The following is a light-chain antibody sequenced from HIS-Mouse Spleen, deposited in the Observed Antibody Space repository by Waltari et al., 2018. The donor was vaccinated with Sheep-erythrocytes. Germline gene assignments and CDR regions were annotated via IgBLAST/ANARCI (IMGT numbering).Light chain of an antibody. CDR2: GNS. J-gene: IGLJ2*01. V-gene: IGLV1-40*01. CDR3: QSYDSSLSGV. CDR1: SPNIGAGYD. Sequence: QSVLTQPPSVSGAPGQRVTISCTGSSPNIGAGYDEHWYQQLPGTAPKLLIYGNSNRPSGVPDRFSGSKSGTSASLAITGLQAEDEADYYCQSYDSSLSGVFGGGTKLTVL.